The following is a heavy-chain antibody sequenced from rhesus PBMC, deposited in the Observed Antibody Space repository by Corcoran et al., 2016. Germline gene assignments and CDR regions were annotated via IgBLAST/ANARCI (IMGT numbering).Heavy chain of an antibody. J-gene: IGHJ3*01. CDR1: GYSISSGHY. V-gene: IGHV4-99*01. Sequence: QVQLQESGPGLVKPSETLSLTCAVSGYSISSGHYWGWIRQPPGKGLEYIGYISYMGGNTYYNPSLKNRVTSSKDTSKNQFSLKLTAVTAADTAVYYCARRAAAFDFWGQGLRVTVSS. CDR2: ISYMGGNT. D-gene: IGHD2-33*01. CDR3: ARRAAAFDF.